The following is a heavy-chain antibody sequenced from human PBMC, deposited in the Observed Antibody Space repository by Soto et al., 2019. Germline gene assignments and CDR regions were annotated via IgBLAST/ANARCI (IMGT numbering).Heavy chain of an antibody. CDR2: ISGSGRTI. D-gene: IGHD1-26*01. J-gene: IGHJ6*02. CDR3: AKVGPSYYYGMDV. V-gene: IGHV3-23*01. Sequence: QPGGSLRLSCAASGLDFSSEVMCWVRQAPGKGLEWVSSISGSGRTIYHADSMRGRFAISRDNSKNSLYLQLNNPRVDDTAVYYCAKVGPSYYYGMDVWGQGTTVTVSS. CDR1: GLDFSSEV.